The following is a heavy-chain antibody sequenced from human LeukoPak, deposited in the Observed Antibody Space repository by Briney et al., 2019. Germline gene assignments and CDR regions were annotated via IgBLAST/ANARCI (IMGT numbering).Heavy chain of an antibody. D-gene: IGHD3-9*01. CDR3: ARDRADILTGYFDAFDV. CDR2: INPNSGGT. CDR1: GYTFTGYY. Sequence: GASVKVSCKASGYTFTGYYMHWVRQAPGQGLECMGRINPNSGGTNYAQKFQGRVTMTRDTSISTAYMELGRLRADDTAVYYCARDRADILTGYFDAFDVWGQVTMVTVSS. V-gene: IGHV1-2*06. J-gene: IGHJ3*01.